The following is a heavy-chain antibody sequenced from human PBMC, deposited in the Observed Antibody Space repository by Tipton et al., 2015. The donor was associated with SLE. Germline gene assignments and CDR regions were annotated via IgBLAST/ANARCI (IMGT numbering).Heavy chain of an antibody. CDR1: GGSISSYY. D-gene: IGHD6-19*01. CDR2: IYYSGST. V-gene: IGHV4-59*12. J-gene: IGHJ6*02. Sequence: TLSLTCTVSGGSISSYYWSWIRQPPGKGLEWIGYIYYSGSTNYNPSLKSRVTISVDTSKNQFSLKLSSVTAADTAVYYCAAGYSSGWWGDYYYYGMDVWGQGTTVTVSS. CDR3: AAGYSSGWWGDYYYYGMDV.